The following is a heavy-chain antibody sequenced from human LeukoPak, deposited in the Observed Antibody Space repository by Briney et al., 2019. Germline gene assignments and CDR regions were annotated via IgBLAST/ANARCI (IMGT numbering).Heavy chain of an antibody. J-gene: IGHJ6*02. Sequence: PGRSLRLSCVASGFTFSTYGIHWVRQAPGKGLEWVAFIWYDGSNNYHADSVKGRFTISRDNSKNTVYLQMNSLRAEDTAVYSCGRDSSTHSHYYYYYGMDVWGQGAAVTVSS. CDR3: GRDSSTHSHYYYYYGMDV. CDR2: IWYDGSNN. D-gene: IGHD6-13*01. CDR1: GFTFSTYG. V-gene: IGHV3-33*01.